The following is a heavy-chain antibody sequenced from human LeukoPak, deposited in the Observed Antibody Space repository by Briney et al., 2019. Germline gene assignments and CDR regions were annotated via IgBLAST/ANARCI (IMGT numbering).Heavy chain of an antibody. D-gene: IGHD2-2*01. CDR3: VKSNSRYQPWTLDI. CDR2: IFYNEGT. J-gene: IGHJ3*02. CDR1: SGSFRTYY. V-gene: IGHV4-59*01. Sequence: SETLSLTCTVSSGSFRTYYWSWIRQPPGKGLEWIGYIFYNEGTSYNPSLKSRVTISVDTSNNQLSLKVNSVTAADTAMYYCVKSNSRYQPWTLDIWGRGTIVTVSS.